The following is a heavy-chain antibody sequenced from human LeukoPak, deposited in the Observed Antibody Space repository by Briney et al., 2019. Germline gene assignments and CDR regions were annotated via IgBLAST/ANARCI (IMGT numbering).Heavy chain of an antibody. CDR1: GYTFTGYY. D-gene: IGHD3-22*01. CDR3: AREPNYYDSIMVDY. Sequence: ASVKVSCKASGYTFTGYYMHWVRQAPGQGLELMGRINPNSGGTNYAQKFQGRVTMTRDTSISTAYMELSRLRSDDTAVYYCAREPNYYDSIMVDYWGQGTLVTVSS. J-gene: IGHJ4*02. CDR2: INPNSGGT. V-gene: IGHV1-2*06.